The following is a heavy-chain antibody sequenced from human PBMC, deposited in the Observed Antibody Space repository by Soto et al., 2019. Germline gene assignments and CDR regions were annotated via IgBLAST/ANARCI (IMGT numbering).Heavy chain of an antibody. CDR1: GFTFSSYG. J-gene: IGHJ6*02. D-gene: IGHD2-2*01. V-gene: IGHV3-33*01. CDR3: ARAIGYCISTSCYYYGMDV. CDR2: IWYDGSNK. Sequence: GGSLRLSCAASGFTFSSYGMHWVRQAPGKGLEWVAVIWYDGSNKYYADSVKGRFTISRDNSKNTLYLQMNSLRAEDTAVYYCARAIGYCISTSCYYYGMDVWGQGTTVTVSS.